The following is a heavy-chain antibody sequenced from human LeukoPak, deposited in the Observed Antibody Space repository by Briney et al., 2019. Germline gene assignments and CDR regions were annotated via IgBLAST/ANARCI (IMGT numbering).Heavy chain of an antibody. CDR1: GGSVTTYY. V-gene: IGHV4-59*08. D-gene: IGHD6-19*01. CDR2: IYNSGST. J-gene: IGHJ4*02. CDR3: ARLSGSGWILFDY. Sequence: SETLSLTCTVSGGSVTTYYWSWIRQPPGKGLEWIAYIYNSGSTNYNPSLKSRVTISVDTSKNQFSLKLSSVTAADTAVYYCARLSGSGWILFDYWGQGTLVTVSS.